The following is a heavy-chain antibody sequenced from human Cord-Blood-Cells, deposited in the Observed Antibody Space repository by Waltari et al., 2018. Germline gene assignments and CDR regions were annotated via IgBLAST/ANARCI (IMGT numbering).Heavy chain of an antibody. V-gene: IGHV1-24*01. CDR3: ATGYRGSGAFDI. CDR1: GYTLTDLS. CDR2: FDPEDGET. D-gene: IGHD1-1*01. Sequence: QVQLVQSGAEVKKPGASVKVSRKVSGYTLTDLSMHWVRKAPGKGLEWMGGFDPEDGETIYAQKFQGRVTMTEDTSTDTAYMELSSLRSEDTAVYYCATGYRGSGAFDIWGQGTMVTVSS. J-gene: IGHJ3*02.